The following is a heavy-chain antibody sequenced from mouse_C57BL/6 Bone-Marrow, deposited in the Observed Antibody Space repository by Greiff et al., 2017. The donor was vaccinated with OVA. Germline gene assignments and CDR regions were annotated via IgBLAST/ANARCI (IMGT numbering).Heavy chain of an antibody. V-gene: IGHV1-55*01. D-gene: IGHD2-2*01. J-gene: IGHJ1*03. CDR3: ARRLWLRRGDWYFDV. Sequence: VQLQQPGAELVKPGASVKMSCKASGYTFTSYWITWVKQRPGQGLEWIGDIYPGSGSTNYNEKFKSKATLTVDTSSSTAYMQLSSLTSEDSAVYYCARRLWLRRGDWYFDVWGTGTTVTVSS. CDR1: GYTFTSYW. CDR2: IYPGSGST.